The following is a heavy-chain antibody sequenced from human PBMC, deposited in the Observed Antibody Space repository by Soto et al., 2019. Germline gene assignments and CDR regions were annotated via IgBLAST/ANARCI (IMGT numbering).Heavy chain of an antibody. CDR3: ARGIATGQLDP. J-gene: IGHJ5*02. D-gene: IGHD6-13*01. Sequence: QVQLVQSGAEVKKPGASVMLSCKASGYTFTTYTMNWVRQAPGQRLEWMGRINPVNGNTKSSQKFQDRVIITRDTSASTAYMELRSLRSEDTAVYYRARGIATGQLDPWGQGTLVIVSS. V-gene: IGHV1-3*01. CDR1: GYTFTTYT. CDR2: INPVNGNT.